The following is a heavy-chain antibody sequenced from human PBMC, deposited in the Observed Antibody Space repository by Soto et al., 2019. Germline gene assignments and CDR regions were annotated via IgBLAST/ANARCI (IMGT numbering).Heavy chain of an antibody. Sequence: QEQLVESGGDVVQPGRSLTLSCAASGFTFSANAMHWVRQAPGKGLEWVAVIAYDGTIKIYRDSVKGRFTISRDDSKSKLYLQMNSLRPEDTAVYYCARDKITGAPDSLASWGQGTLVTVSS. CDR3: ARDKITGAPDSLAS. D-gene: IGHD2-21*01. CDR2: IAYDGTIK. J-gene: IGHJ4*02. V-gene: IGHV3-30-3*01. CDR1: GFTFSANA.